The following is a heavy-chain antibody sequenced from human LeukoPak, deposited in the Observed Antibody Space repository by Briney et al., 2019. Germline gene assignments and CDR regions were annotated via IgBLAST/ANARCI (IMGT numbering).Heavy chain of an antibody. CDR2: INPNSGGT. V-gene: IGHV1-2*02. J-gene: IGHJ5*02. CDR1: LYTFTGYY. Sequence: ASVNVSRTASLYTFTGYYMHWVRQAPGQGLECMGWINPNSGGTNYAQKFQGRVTMNRDTSISTAYMKLRRLRSDDTAVYYCARTMVRGVNWFDPWGQGTLVTVSS. CDR3: ARTMVRGVNWFDP. D-gene: IGHD3-10*01.